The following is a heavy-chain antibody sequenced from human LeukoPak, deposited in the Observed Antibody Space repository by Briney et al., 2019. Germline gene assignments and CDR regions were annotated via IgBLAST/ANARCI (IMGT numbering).Heavy chain of an antibody. CDR2: INPNSGGT. CDR1: GYTFTGYY. Sequence: ASVKVSCKASGYTFTGYYMHWVRQAPGQGLEWMGWINPNSGGTNYAQKFQGRVTMTRDTSISTAYMELSRLRSDDTAVYYCARDSSFITMIVVANWFDPWGQGTLVTVSS. CDR3: ARDSSFITMIVVANWFDP. J-gene: IGHJ5*02. D-gene: IGHD3-22*01. V-gene: IGHV1-2*02.